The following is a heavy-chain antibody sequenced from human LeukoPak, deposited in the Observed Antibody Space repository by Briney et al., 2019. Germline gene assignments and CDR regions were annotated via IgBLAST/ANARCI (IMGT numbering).Heavy chain of an antibody. Sequence: PSETLSLTCTVSGGSISSYYWSWIRQPPGKGLGWIGYIYYSGSTNYNPSLKSRVTISVDTSKNQFSLKLSSVTAADTAVYYCASLYDYVWGSYRYLVDYWGQGTLVTVSS. CDR2: IYYSGST. V-gene: IGHV4-59*08. CDR3: ASLYDYVWGSYRYLVDY. J-gene: IGHJ4*02. CDR1: GGSISSYY. D-gene: IGHD3-16*02.